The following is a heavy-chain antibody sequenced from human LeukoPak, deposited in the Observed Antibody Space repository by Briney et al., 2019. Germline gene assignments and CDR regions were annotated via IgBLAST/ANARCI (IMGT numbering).Heavy chain of an antibody. CDR1: GFTFSSYA. Sequence: GGSLRLSCAASGFTFSSYAMSWVRQAPGKGLEWVSAIRGSGASTYYADSVKGRFTISRDNSKSTLYLQMNSLRAEDTAVYYCGRYYVMDVWGQGTSVTVSS. CDR2: IRGSGAST. CDR3: GRYYVMDV. V-gene: IGHV3-23*01. J-gene: IGHJ6*02.